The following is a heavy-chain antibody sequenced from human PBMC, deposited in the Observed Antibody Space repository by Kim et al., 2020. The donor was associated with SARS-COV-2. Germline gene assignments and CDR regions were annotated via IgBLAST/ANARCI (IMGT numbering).Heavy chain of an antibody. CDR2: ISSSGSTI. D-gene: IGHD5-12*01. J-gene: IGHJ4*02. CDR3: AISFGHSGYVFDY. V-gene: IGHV3-48*03. Sequence: GGSLRLSCAASGFTFSSYEMNWVRQAPGKGLEWVSYISSSGSTIYYADSVKGRFTISRDNAKNSLYLQMNSLRAEDTAVYYCAISFGHSGYVFDYWGQGTLVTVSS. CDR1: GFTFSSYE.